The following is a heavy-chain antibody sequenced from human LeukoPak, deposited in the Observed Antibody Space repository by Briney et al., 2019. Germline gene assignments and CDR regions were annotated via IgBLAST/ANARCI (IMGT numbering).Heavy chain of an antibody. J-gene: IGHJ5*02. V-gene: IGHV4-39*07. Sequence: SETLSLTCTVSGGSIRSSYYYWGWIRQPPGKGLEWIGSIYDSGSTYYNPSLKSRVTISVDRSKNQFSLKLSSVTAADTAVYYCARGEITIFGVARFDPWGQGTLVTVSS. CDR1: GGSIRSSYYY. CDR2: IYDSGST. D-gene: IGHD3-3*01. CDR3: ARGEITIFGVARFDP.